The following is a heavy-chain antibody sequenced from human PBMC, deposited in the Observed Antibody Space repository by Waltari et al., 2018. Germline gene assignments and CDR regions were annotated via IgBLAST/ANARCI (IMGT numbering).Heavy chain of an antibody. D-gene: IGHD2-15*01. CDR2: ISGGGTGT. CDR3: ARCTGGSCYGFDY. Sequence: EVQLLESGGGLVQPGGSLRLSCAASGITFSGYAMSWVRQAPGKGLEWVSFISGGGTGTYYGDSVKGRFTISRDNSKSTVYLQMNSLRAEDTVVYYCARCTGGSCYGFDYWGQGTLVTVSS. CDR1: GITFSGYA. J-gene: IGHJ4*02. V-gene: IGHV3-23*03.